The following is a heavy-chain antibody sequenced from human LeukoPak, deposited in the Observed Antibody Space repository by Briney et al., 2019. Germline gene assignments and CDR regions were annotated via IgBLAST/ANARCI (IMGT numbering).Heavy chain of an antibody. J-gene: IGHJ2*01. CDR1: GFTFSSYW. D-gene: IGHD6-13*01. Sequence: GGSLRLSCAASGFTFSSYWMSWVRQAPGKGLEWVANIKQDGSEKYYVDSVKGRFTISRDNAKNSLYLQMNSLRAEDTAVYYCARVSSSWWLWYFDLWGRGTLVTVSS. CDR3: ARVSSSWWLWYFDL. CDR2: IKQDGSEK. V-gene: IGHV3-7*01.